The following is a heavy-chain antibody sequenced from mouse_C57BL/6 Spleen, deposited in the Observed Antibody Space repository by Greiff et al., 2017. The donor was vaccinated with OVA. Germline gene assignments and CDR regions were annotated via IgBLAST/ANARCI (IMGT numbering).Heavy chain of an antibody. Sequence: EVQLQQSGPELVKPGASVKISCKASGYTFTDYYMNWVKQSHGKSLEWIGDINPNNGGTSYNQKFKGKATLTVDKSSSTAYMELRSLTSEDSAVYYCAFMEYDASYARDYWGQGTSVTVSS. V-gene: IGHV1-26*01. CDR1: GYTFTDYY. CDR3: AFMEYDASYARDY. J-gene: IGHJ4*01. D-gene: IGHD2-14*01. CDR2: INPNNGGT.